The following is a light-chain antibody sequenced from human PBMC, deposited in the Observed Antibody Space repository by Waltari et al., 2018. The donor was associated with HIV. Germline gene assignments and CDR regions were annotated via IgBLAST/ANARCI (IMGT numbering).Light chain of an antibody. CDR2: DAS. V-gene: IGKV3-11*01. CDR3: QQRSNWPQYT. CDR1: QSVSSY. J-gene: IGKJ2*01. Sequence: EIVLTQSPATLSLSPGERATLSCRASQSVSSYLAWYQHKPGQAPRLLIYDASNRATGIPARFSGSGSGTDFTLTISSLGPEDFAVYYCQQRSNWPQYTFGQGTKLEIK.